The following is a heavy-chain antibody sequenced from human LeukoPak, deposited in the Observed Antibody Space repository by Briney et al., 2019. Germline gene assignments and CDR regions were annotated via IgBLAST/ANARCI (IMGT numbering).Heavy chain of an antibody. J-gene: IGHJ4*02. V-gene: IGHV3-66*02. CDR1: GFTVSSSY. D-gene: IGHD1-26*01. Sequence: GGSLRLSCAASGFTVSSSYMSWVRQAPGKGLEWVSVIYSGGSTYYADSVKGRFTISRDNSKNTLYLQMNSLRAEDTAVYYCARDAGLGGGPYFDYWGQGTLVTVSS. CDR3: ARDAGLGGGPYFDY. CDR2: IYSGGST.